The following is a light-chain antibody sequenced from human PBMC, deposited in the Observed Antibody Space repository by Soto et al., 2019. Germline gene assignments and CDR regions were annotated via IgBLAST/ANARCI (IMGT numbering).Light chain of an antibody. CDR1: QTVTSGY. Sequence: EIVLTQSPGTLSLSPGERAILSCRASQTVTSGYLAWYQQRPGQAPRLLIFGASNRATDIPDRFSGSGSGTYFTLTISGLEPEDFAVFYCQQYARSPYTFGQGTNLEI. J-gene: IGKJ2*01. CDR2: GAS. V-gene: IGKV3-20*01. CDR3: QQYARSPYT.